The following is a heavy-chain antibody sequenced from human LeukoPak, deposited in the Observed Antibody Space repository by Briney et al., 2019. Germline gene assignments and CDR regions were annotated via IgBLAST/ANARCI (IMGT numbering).Heavy chain of an antibody. Sequence: PSETLSLTCTVSGGSISSYYWGWIRQPPGKGLEWIGSIYYSGSTYYNPSLKSRVTISVDTSKNQFSLKLSSVTAADTAVYYCASLGVSGSYALYGFDYWGQGTLVTVSS. V-gene: IGHV4-39*07. D-gene: IGHD1-26*01. CDR3: ASLGVSGSYALYGFDY. CDR1: GGSISSYY. J-gene: IGHJ4*02. CDR2: IYYSGST.